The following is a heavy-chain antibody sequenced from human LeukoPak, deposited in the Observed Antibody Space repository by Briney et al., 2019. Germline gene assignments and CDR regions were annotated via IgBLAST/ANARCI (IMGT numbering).Heavy chain of an antibody. V-gene: IGHV1-46*01. CDR1: GYTFTNYY. D-gene: IGHD5-12*01. CDR3: ARDPDGYNSPSEAEFDY. Sequence: ASVKVSCKASGYTFTNYYMHWVRQAPGQGLEWMGIINPSGGSTSYAQKFQGRVTMTRDTSTSTVYMELSSLRSEDTAVYYCARDPDGYNSPSEAEFDYWGQGTLVTVSS. J-gene: IGHJ4*02. CDR2: INPSGGST.